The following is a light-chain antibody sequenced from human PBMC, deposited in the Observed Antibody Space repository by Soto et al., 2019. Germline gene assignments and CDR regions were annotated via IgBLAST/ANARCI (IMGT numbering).Light chain of an antibody. J-gene: IGKJ3*01. CDR1: QSLLHSNGYNY. V-gene: IGKV2-28*01. Sequence: EIVMTQSPLSLPVTPGAPASISCKSSQSLLHSNGYNYLDWYLQKPGQSPQLLIYAGSNRASGVPDRFSGSGSGTDFTPKISRVEAEDVAVCYCMQALQAPFTFGPGTKVDIK. CDR2: AGS. CDR3: MQALQAPFT.